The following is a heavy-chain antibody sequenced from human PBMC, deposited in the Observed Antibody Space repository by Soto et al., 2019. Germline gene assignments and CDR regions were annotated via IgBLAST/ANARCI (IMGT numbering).Heavy chain of an antibody. J-gene: IGHJ5*02. D-gene: IGHD6-19*01. CDR2: INHSGST. V-gene: IGHV4-34*01. CDR3: ARRHSVRSGWYPNWFDP. CDR1: GGSYSGYY. Sequence: QVQLQQWGAGLSKPSETLSLTCAVYGGSYSGYYWSWIRQAPGKGLEWIGEINHSGSTNYNPSLKSRVTISVDTSKNQFSLKLSSVTAADTAVYYCARRHSVRSGWYPNWFDPWGQGTLVTVSS.